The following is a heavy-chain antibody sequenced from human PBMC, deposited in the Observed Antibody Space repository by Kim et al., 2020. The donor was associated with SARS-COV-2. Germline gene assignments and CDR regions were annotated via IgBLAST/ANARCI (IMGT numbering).Heavy chain of an antibody. CDR2: ISWNSGSI. CDR3: AKDGSGSYYNWFDP. V-gene: IGHV3-9*01. J-gene: IGHJ5*02. CDR1: GFTFGDYA. D-gene: IGHD3-10*01. Sequence: GGSLRLSCAASGFTFGDYAMHWVRQAPGKGLEWVSGISWNSGSIGYADSVKGRFTISRDNAKNSLYLQMNSLRAEDTALYYCAKDGSGSYYNWFDPWGQGTLVTVSS.